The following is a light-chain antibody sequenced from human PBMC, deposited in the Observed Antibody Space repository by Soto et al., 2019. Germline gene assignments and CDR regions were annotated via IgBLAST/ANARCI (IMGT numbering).Light chain of an antibody. V-gene: IGKV1-5*01. J-gene: IGKJ4*01. CDR3: QEYDSCPLT. CDR2: GAS. CDR1: KTINSW. Sequence: TQSPSTXSETVSDRVPIPCRDSKTINSWMAWYQQKPGQAXKXXXYGASNLHSGVPSRFSGSGSGTNFNLTISGLQPDDFAPYYCQEYDSCPLTVGRGTKVDI.